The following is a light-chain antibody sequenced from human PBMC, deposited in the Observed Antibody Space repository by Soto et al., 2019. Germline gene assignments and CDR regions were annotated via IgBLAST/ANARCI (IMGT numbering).Light chain of an antibody. CDR3: TSPTPGSLYV. CDR1: SSDISIYNY. Sequence: QSALTQPASVSGSPGQSITISCTGTSSDISIYNYVSWYQQHPGKAPKLIIYEVNNRPSGSSNRFSDSKSGNTASLTISGLQAEDEADYFCTSPTPGSLYVFGTGYKVTVL. J-gene: IGLJ1*01. V-gene: IGLV2-14*01. CDR2: EVN.